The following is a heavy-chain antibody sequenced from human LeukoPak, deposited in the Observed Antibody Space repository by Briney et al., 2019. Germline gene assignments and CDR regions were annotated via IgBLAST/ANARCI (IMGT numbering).Heavy chain of an antibody. V-gene: IGHV3-23*01. CDR3: AKSNGMDRNGYNSDYFDY. Sequence: GGSLRLSCAASGFTFTTYTMSWVRQAPGKGLAWVSAISGSGGTTYYADSVKGRFTISRDNSKNMLYLQMNSLRAEDTAVYYCAKSNGMDRNGYNSDYFDYWGQGTLVTVSS. D-gene: IGHD5-24*01. CDR1: GFTFTTYT. J-gene: IGHJ4*02. CDR2: ISGSGGTT.